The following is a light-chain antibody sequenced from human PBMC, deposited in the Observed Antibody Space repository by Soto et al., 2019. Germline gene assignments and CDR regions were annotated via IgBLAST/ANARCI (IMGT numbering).Light chain of an antibody. V-gene: IGKV1-39*01. CDR1: QSISNY. CDR3: QQSYGTPLT. Sequence: DMEMTQSPSSLSASVGDRVTITCRASQSISNYLDWYQHKPGKVPKHLIYAASSLQSGVPTRFSGRGSRTHFTLTINSLQPEDFATYYCQQSYGTPLTFGGRTKIEIK. CDR2: AAS. J-gene: IGKJ4*01.